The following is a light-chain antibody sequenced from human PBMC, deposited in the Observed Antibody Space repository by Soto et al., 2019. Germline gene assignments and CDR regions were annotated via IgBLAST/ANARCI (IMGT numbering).Light chain of an antibody. CDR3: SSYTSSNTVV. Sequence: QSALTQPASVSGSPGQSITISCTGTSSDVGNYNYVSWYQQHPGKAPKLMIYEVSNRPSGVSNRFSGSKSVNTASLTISGLQAEDEADYYCSSYTSSNTVVFGGGTKLTVL. J-gene: IGLJ2*01. CDR1: SSDVGNYNY. CDR2: EVS. V-gene: IGLV2-14*01.